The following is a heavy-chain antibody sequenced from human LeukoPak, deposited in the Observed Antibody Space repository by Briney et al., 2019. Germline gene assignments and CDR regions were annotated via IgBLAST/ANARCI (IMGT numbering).Heavy chain of an antibody. J-gene: IGHJ4*02. V-gene: IGHV1-2*02. D-gene: IGHD3-9*01. CDR2: INPNSGGT. Sequence: ASVKVSCKASGYTFTGYYMHWVRQAPGQGLEWMGWINPNSGGTNYAQKFQGRVTITRDTSVSTAYMELSRLRSDDTAVYYCARVSDILTGSRSFDYWSQGTLVTVSS. CDR3: ARVSDILTGSRSFDY. CDR1: GYTFTGYY.